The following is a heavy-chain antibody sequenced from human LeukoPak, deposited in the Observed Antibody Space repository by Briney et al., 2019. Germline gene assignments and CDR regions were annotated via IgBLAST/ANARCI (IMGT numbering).Heavy chain of an antibody. D-gene: IGHD1-1*01. Sequence: GGSLRLSCAASGFIFSNYEMNWLRQAPGKGLEWISYISVSTNNIYYADSVKGRFFISRDNAKNSLYLQMNGLRAEDTAAYYCARDPGLLVTGTNFDYCGQGTLVTVSS. V-gene: IGHV3-48*03. CDR2: ISVSTNNI. CDR3: ARDPGLLVTGTNFDY. J-gene: IGHJ4*02. CDR1: GFIFSNYE.